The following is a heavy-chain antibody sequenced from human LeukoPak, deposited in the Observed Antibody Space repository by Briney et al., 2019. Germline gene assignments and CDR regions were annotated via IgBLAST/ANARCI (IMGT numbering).Heavy chain of an antibody. CDR2: MNPKSGNT. V-gene: IGHV1-8*02. J-gene: IGHJ3*02. Sequence: ASVKVSCKASGYTFTSNNINWVRQAPGQGLEWMGWMNPKSGNTDYAQKFQGRLTMTRDTSTNTAYMELSSLRSEDTAVYYCARGSHYCSGGSCFALDAFDIWGQGTMVTVSS. D-gene: IGHD2-15*01. CDR1: GYTFTSNN. CDR3: ARGSHYCSGGSCFALDAFDI.